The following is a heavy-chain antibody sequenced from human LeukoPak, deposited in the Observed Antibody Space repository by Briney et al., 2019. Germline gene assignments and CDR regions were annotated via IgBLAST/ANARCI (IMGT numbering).Heavy chain of an antibody. V-gene: IGHV3-20*04. CDR2: IGPSGGKT. CDR1: GFTFNIHG. CDR3: ARDSYGDYSVFDY. D-gene: IGHD4-17*01. J-gene: IGHJ4*02. Sequence: PGGSLRLSCAASGFTFNIHGMNWVRQAPGKGPEWVSGIGPSGGKTYYADSVKGRFTISRDNAKNSLYLQMNSLRAEDTALYYCARDSYGDYSVFDYWGQGTLVTVSS.